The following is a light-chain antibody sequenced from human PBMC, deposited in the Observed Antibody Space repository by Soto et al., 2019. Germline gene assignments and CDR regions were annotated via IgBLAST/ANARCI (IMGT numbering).Light chain of an antibody. CDR1: QSVSNAH. Sequence: EIVLTQSPGTLSLSPGERATLSCRASQSVSNAHVAWYQQKTGQAPRLPIPRAVTRAIGVPDMISGSGSGAGFTLSICSRGPEGFALYYCQQYGNTPWTFGQGTKV. CDR3: QQYGNTPWT. CDR2: RAV. J-gene: IGKJ1*01. V-gene: IGKV3-20*01.